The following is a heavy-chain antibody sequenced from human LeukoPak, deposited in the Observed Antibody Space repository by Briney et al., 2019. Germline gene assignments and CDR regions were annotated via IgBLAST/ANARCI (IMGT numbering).Heavy chain of an antibody. J-gene: IGHJ4*02. CDR2: VIAGSGTS. CDR1: GGTFRTYA. V-gene: IGHV1-69*13. Sequence: GASVKVSCKASGGTFRTYAFAWVRQAPGQRLEWLGEVIAGSGTSRFAEKVQGRVTITADESTTTSYMELSSLTSEDTATYYCARGRAYYDVYAHVGFELWGQGSLVIVSS. CDR3: ARGRAYYDVYAHVGFEL. D-gene: IGHD3-22*01.